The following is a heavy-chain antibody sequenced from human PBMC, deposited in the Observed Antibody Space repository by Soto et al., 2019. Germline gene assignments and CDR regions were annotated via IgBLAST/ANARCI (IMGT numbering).Heavy chain of an antibody. J-gene: IGHJ4*02. D-gene: IGHD6-13*01. CDR2: ISYDGSNK. V-gene: IGHV3-30*04. Sequence: GGSLRLSCAASGFTFSSYAMLWVRQAPGKGLEWVAVISYDGSNKYYADSVKGRFTISRDNSKNTLYLQMNSLRAEDTAVYYCATPGIAAAGARSYFDFWGQGTLVTVSS. CDR1: GFTFSSYA. CDR3: ATPGIAAAGARSYFDF.